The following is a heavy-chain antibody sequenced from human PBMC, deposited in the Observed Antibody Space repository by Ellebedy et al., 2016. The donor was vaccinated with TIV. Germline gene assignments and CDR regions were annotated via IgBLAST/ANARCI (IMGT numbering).Heavy chain of an antibody. V-gene: IGHV4-59*01. J-gene: IGHJ4*02. D-gene: IGHD6-19*01. Sequence: SETLSLTXTVSGGSISSYYWSWIRQPPGKGLEWIGYIYYSGSTNYNPSLKSRVTISVDTSKNQFSLKLSSVTAADTAVYYCARGGSGWHPDYWGQGTLVTVSS. CDR1: GGSISSYY. CDR2: IYYSGST. CDR3: ARGGSGWHPDY.